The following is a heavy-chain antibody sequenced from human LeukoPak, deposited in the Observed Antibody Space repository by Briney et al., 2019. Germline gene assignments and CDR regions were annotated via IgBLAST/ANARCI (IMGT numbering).Heavy chain of an antibody. J-gene: IGHJ6*02. CDR2: INPNSGGT. CDR1: GYTFTGYY. Sequence: GASVKVSCKASGYTFTGYYMHWLRQAPGQGLEWMGWINPNSGGTNYTQKFQGRVTMTRDTSISTAYMELSRLRSDDTAVYYCARPRRGYYGMDVWGQGTTVTVSS. CDR3: ARPRRGYYGMDV. V-gene: IGHV1-2*02. D-gene: IGHD3-10*01.